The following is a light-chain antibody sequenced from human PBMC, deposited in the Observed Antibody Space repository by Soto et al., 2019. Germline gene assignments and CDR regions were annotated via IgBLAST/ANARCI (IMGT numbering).Light chain of an antibody. CDR2: GAS. CDR3: QQYGSSPWT. CDR1: QSVSSSY. Sequence: ESVLTQSPGTLSLSPGERATLSCRASQSVSSSYLAWYQHKPGQAPRLLIYGASSRATGIPDRFSGSGSGTDFTLTISRLEPEDFAVYYCQQYGSSPWTFGQGTKV. V-gene: IGKV3-20*01. J-gene: IGKJ1*01.